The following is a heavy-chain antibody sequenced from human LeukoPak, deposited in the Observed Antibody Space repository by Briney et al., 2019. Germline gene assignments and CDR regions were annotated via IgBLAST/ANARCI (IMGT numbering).Heavy chain of an antibody. CDR1: GGSISSYY. J-gene: IGHJ4*02. V-gene: IGHV4-59*01. Sequence: SETLSLTCTVAGGSISSYYWGWIRQPPGKGLEWIGYIYYSGSTNYNPSLKSRVTISVDTSKNQFSLKLSSVTAADTAVYYCARVVRGSTLDYWGQGTLVTVSS. D-gene: IGHD3-10*01. CDR2: IYYSGST. CDR3: ARVVRGSTLDY.